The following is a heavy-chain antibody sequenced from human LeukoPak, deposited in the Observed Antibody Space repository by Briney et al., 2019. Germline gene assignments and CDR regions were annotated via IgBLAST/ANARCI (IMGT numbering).Heavy chain of an antibody. CDR3: AKRRKREYSSSRVVDY. D-gene: IGHD6-13*01. CDR2: ISGSGGST. Sequence: GGSLRLSCAASGFTFSSYAMSWVRQAPGKGLEWVSAISGSGGSTYYADSVKGRFTISRDNSKNTLYLQMNSLRAEDTAVYYCAKRRKREYSSSRVVDYWGQGTLVTVSS. CDR1: GFTFSSYA. V-gene: IGHV3-23*01. J-gene: IGHJ4*02.